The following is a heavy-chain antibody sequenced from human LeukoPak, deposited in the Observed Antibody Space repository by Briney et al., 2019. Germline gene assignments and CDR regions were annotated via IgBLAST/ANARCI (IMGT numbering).Heavy chain of an antibody. V-gene: IGHV3-30*18. CDR1: GFTSNSYG. Sequence: GGSLRLSCAASGFTSNSYGMHWVRQAPGKGLEWVAVISYDGSNKYYADSVKGRFTISRDNSKRTLYLQMNSLRAEDTAVYYCAKDIWPSNYYYAMDVWGQGTTVTVSS. CDR3: AKDIWPSNYYYAMDV. D-gene: IGHD2-21*01. J-gene: IGHJ6*02. CDR2: ISYDGSNK.